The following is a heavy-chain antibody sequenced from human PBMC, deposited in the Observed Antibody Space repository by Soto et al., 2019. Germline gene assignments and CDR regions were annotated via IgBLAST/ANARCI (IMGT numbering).Heavy chain of an antibody. V-gene: IGHV3-74*01. J-gene: IGHJ4*02. D-gene: IGHD1-26*01. Sequence: EVQLVESGGGLILPGGSLRLSCAASGFTFNTHWMHWVRQAPGKGLVWVSRINSDGSITDYADSVKGRFSISRDNPWNTLYLQMNSLSPEDTAVYYCARAMTSVGAAAKGDFWGQGTLVTVSS. CDR2: INSDGSIT. CDR1: GFTFNTHW. CDR3: ARAMTSVGAAAKGDF.